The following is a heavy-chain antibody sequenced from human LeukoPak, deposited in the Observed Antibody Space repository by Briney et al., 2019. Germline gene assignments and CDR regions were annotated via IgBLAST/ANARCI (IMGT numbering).Heavy chain of an antibody. J-gene: IGHJ6*03. CDR3: AKGGVKQQLGTSDYHYYYMDV. V-gene: IGHV3-23*01. Sequence: GGSLRLSCAASGFTFSSYAMSWVRQAPGEGLEWVSAISGSGGSTYYADSVKGRFTISRDNSKNTLYLQMNSLRAEDTAVYYCAKGGVKQQLGTSDYHYYYMDVWGKGTTVTVSS. CDR2: ISGSGGST. D-gene: IGHD6-13*01. CDR1: GFTFSSYA.